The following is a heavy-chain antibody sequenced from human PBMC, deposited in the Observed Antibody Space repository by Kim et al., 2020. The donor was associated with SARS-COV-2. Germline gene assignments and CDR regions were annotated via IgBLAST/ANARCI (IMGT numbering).Heavy chain of an antibody. CDR1: GFTFSSYA. J-gene: IGHJ4*02. CDR3: ATNWNLDY. D-gene: IGHD1-1*01. V-gene: IGHV3-23*01. CDR2: ISASGGNT. Sequence: GGSLRLSCAASGFTFSSYAMSWVRQAPGKGLEWVSAISASGGNTYYADSVKGRLTISRDNSKNTVYLQMNSLSAEDTAVYYCATNWNLDYWGQGTLGTVS.